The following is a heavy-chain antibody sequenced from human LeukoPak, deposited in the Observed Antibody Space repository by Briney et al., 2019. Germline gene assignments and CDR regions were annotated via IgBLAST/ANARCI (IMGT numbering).Heavy chain of an antibody. V-gene: IGHV4-34*01. CDR2: INHSGST. J-gene: IGHJ6*02. CDR1: GGSFSGYY. Sequence: SETLSLTCAVYGGSFSGYYWSWLRQPPGKGLEWIGEINHSGSTNYNPSLKSRVTISVDTSKNQFSLKLSSVTAADTAVYYCARCPLAYCGGDCYSVVYYYGMDVWGQGTTVTVSS. CDR3: ARCPLAYCGGDCYSVVYYYGMDV. D-gene: IGHD2-21*02.